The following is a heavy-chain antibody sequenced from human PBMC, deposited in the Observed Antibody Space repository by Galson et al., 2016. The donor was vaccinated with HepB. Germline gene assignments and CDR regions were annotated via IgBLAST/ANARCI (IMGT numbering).Heavy chain of an antibody. V-gene: IGHV3-23*01. D-gene: IGHD3-16*01. J-gene: IGHJ4*02. Sequence: SLRLSCAASGFTFSGYVMAWVRLAPGKGLEWVSSVTCDGVVTHYAESVKGRFTISRDNSRNTLYLYMNSLTAGDTAVYYCGRHGGFDYWGQGALVTVSS. CDR2: VTCDGVVT. CDR3: GRHGGFDY. CDR1: GFTFSGYV.